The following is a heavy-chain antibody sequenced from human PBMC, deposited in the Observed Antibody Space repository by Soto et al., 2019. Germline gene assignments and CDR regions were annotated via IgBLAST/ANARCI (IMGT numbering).Heavy chain of an antibody. CDR1: GFTFSAYT. J-gene: IGHJ5*01. D-gene: IGHD6-13*01. CDR3: AKEGGDCSIWVPFDS. CDR2: VTYSGTTT. V-gene: IGHV3-23*01. Sequence: GGSLRLSCAASGFTFSAYTMSWVRQAPGKGLEWVSSVTYSGTTTYYADSVKGRFTISRDNSKNTLYLQMNSLRVEDTAVYFCAKEGGDCSIWVPFDSWGQGTLVTVSS.